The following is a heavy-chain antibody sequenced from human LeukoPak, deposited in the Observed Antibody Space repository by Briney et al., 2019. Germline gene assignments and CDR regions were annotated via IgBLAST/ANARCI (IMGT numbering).Heavy chain of an antibody. J-gene: IGHJ4*02. CDR3: GGINGVDFDY. CDR2: TYHSRST. CDR1: GYSISSGYY. D-gene: IGHD2-8*01. Sequence: PSETLSLTCTVSGYSISSGYYWGWIRQPPGKGLEWIGSTYHSRSTYYNPSLKSRVTISVDTSKNQCSLTLSSVTAADTAVYYWGGINGVDFDYWGQGTLVTVSS. V-gene: IGHV4-38-2*02.